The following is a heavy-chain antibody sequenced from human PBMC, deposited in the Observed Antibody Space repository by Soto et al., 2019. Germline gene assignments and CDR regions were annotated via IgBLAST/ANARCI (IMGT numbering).Heavy chain of an antibody. CDR2: IYYSGST. V-gene: IGHV4-59*01. CDR3: ARAWSYDSSGYFARRYYFDY. CDR1: GGSISSYY. Sequence: QVQLQESGPGLVKPSETLSLTCTVSGGSISSYYWSWIRQSPAKGLEWIGYIYYSGSTNYNPSLKSRVTISVDTSKNQFSLKLSSVTAADTAVYYCARAWSYDSSGYFARRYYFDYWGQGTLVTVSS. D-gene: IGHD3-22*01. J-gene: IGHJ4*02.